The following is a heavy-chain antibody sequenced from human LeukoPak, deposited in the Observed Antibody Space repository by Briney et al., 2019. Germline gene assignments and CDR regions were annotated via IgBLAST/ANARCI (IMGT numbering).Heavy chain of an antibody. Sequence: GGSRRLSCAASGFTFSSYAMSWVRQAPGPGLEWVSAISGSGGSTNYADSVKGRFTISRDNSKNTLFLQMNSLRAEDTAVVYGAKTGVGYCTGGSCLAAEYWGQVILVTVS. J-gene: IGHJ4*02. D-gene: IGHD2-15*01. CDR1: GFTFSSYA. CDR2: ISGSGGST. CDR3: AKTGVGYCTGGSCLAAEY. V-gene: IGHV3-23*01.